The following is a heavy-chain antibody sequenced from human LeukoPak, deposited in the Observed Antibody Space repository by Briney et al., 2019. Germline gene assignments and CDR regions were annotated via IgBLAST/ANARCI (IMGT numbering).Heavy chain of an antibody. CDR1: GFTFSTKW. CDR3: ASASDFGVGYGMDV. CDR2: IINDGSSK. V-gene: IGHV3-74*01. Sequence: GGSLRLSCAASGFTFSTKWMHWVRQAPGKGLVWVSRIINDGSSKIYADSVKGRFTISRDNAKNTLYLQMNRLRAEDTAVYYCASASDFGVGYGMDVWGQGTTVTVSS. D-gene: IGHD3-3*01. J-gene: IGHJ6*02.